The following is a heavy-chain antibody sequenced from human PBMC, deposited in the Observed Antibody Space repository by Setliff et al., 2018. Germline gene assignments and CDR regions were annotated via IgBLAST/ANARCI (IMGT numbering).Heavy chain of an antibody. V-gene: IGHV4-39*01. CDR1: GGSISSGNYY. D-gene: IGHD3-10*01. Sequence: SETLSLTCRVSGGSISSGNYYWGLIRQPPGKGLEWVATIYYSGSTYSNPSLKSRLIISVDAPDNQFSVKLSSVTAADTAVYYCARHKSNGTGSYPSLYMDVWGKGIMVTVSS. CDR2: IYYSGST. J-gene: IGHJ6*03. CDR3: ARHKSNGTGSYPSLYMDV.